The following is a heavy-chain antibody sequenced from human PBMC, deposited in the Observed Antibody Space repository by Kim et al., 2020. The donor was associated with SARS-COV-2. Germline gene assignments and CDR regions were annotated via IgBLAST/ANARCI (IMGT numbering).Heavy chain of an antibody. D-gene: IGHD4-4*01. J-gene: IGHJ6*03. CDR3: ASPARQIAVPTVLYPFMDV. Sequence: SETLSLTCTVSGDSINSDYWTWIRQPPGKRLEFIAYIEYTWNPGTININPSLNSLATISMDPPKNQFSLRLSSVTAAGPAVYYCASPARQIAVPTVLYPFMDVSGNGTPVTVSS. CDR1: GDSINSDY. V-gene: IGHV4-59*08. CDR2: IEYTWNPGTI.